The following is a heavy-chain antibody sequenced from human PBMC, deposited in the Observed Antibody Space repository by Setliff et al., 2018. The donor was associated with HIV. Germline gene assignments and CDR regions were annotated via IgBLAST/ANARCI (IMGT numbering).Heavy chain of an antibody. Sequence: SETLSLTCAVYGASFSDYYWSWIRQPPGKGLEWIGYISYTGSTNYNPSLKSRVTISVDTSKNQFSLKLSSVTAADTAVYYCARHSDIAPRRTYFDYWGQGTLVTVSS. D-gene: IGHD6-6*01. CDR3: ARHSDIAPRRTYFDY. J-gene: IGHJ4*02. V-gene: IGHV4-59*01. CDR2: ISYTGST. CDR1: GASFSDYY.